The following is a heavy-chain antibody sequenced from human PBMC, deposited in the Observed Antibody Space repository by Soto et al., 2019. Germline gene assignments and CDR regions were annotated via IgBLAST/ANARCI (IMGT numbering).Heavy chain of an antibody. CDR2: VSIGGST. D-gene: IGHD2-15*01. V-gene: IGHV3-53*03. J-gene: IGHJ4*02. CDR1: GFTFSNAW. Sequence: GGSLRLSCAASGFTFSNAWLSWFRQPPGKGLEWVAVVSIGGSTHYADSVRGRFTISRDNSKNTLSLQMNSLTAEDTAVYFCAKRRGAGGHFDYWGQGALVTVSS. CDR3: AKRRGAGGHFDY.